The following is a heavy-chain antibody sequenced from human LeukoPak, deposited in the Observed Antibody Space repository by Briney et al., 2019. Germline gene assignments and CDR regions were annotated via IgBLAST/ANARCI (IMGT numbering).Heavy chain of an antibody. CDR2: ISYDGSNK. CDR3: AKDLHMVRVLYYFDY. Sequence: PGGSLRLSCAASGFIFSDYYMTWIRQAPGKGLEWVAVISYDGSNKYYADSVKGRFTISRDNSKNTLYLQMNSLRAEDTAVYYCAKDLHMVRVLYYFDYWGQGTLVTVSS. V-gene: IGHV3-30*18. D-gene: IGHD3-10*01. CDR1: GFIFSDYY. J-gene: IGHJ4*02.